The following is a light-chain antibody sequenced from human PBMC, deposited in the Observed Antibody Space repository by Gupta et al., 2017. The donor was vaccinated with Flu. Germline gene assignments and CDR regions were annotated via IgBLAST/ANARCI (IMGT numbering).Light chain of an antibody. V-gene: IGKV1-39*01. CDR2: AAS. CDR1: QSINKY. CDR3: QQTYNTSWT. J-gene: IGKJ1*01. Sequence: PSSLSASVGDRVTITCRASQSINKYVNWYQHKPGKAPKLLVYAASSLQSGVPSSFSGSGSGTDFTLTISTLQPEDFATYFCQQTYNTSWTFGQGTNVEI.